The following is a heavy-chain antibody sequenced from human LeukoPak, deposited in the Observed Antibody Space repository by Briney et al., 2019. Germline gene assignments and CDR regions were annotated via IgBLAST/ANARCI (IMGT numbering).Heavy chain of an antibody. CDR1: GFTFSSYS. CDR3: AKDLTNTAMVLVDP. CDR2: IRYDGSNK. V-gene: IGHV3-30*02. J-gene: IGHJ5*02. D-gene: IGHD5-18*01. Sequence: GGSLRLSCAASGFTFSSYSMNWVRQAPGKGLEWVAFIRYDGSNKYYADSVKGRFTISRDNSKNTLYLQMNSLRAEDTAVYYCAKDLTNTAMVLVDPWGQGTLVTVSS.